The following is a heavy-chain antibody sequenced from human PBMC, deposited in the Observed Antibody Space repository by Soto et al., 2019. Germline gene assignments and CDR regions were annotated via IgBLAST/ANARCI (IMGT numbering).Heavy chain of an antibody. CDR3: ARGPGTGHLFDY. CDR1: GITFRSYP. Sequence: VGSLRLSCAASGITFRSYPMNWVRHAPGRGLEWVSYISPTSSTIYYAGSVRGRFTISRDNAKNSLYLQMDSLTDEDTAVYYCARGPGTGHLFDYWGQGTLVTVSS. J-gene: IGHJ4*02. CDR2: ISPTSSTI. V-gene: IGHV3-48*02. D-gene: IGHD2-8*02.